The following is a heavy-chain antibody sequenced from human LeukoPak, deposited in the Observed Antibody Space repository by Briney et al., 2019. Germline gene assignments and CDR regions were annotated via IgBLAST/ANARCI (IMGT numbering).Heavy chain of an antibody. J-gene: IGHJ6*03. Sequence: ASVEVSCKASGGTFSSYAISWVRQAPGQGLEWMGGIIPIFGTANYAQKFQGRVTITTDESTSTACMELSSLRSEDTAVYYCARGPGTTTHYYYYYMDVWGKGTTVTVSS. V-gene: IGHV1-69*05. CDR2: IIPIFGTA. CDR1: GGTFSSYA. CDR3: ARGPGTTTHYYYYYMDV. D-gene: IGHD1-7*01.